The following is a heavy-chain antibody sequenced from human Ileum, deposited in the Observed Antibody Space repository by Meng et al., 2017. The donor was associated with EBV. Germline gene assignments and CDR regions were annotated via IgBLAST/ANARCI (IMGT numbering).Heavy chain of an antibody. CDR1: GGSISSYY. CDR2: IYYSGST. V-gene: IGHV4-59*08. CDR3: ARGGWSLDY. J-gene: IGHJ4*02. Sequence: QGQRQESGPGLVKPSETLSLTCTVSGGSISSYYWSWIRQPPGKGLEWIGYIYYSGSTNYNPSLKSRVTISVDTSKSQFSLNLSSVTAADTAVYYCARGGWSLDYWGQGTLVTVSS. D-gene: IGHD2-15*01.